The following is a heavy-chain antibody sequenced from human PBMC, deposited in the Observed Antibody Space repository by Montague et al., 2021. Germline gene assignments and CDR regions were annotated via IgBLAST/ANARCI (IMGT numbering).Heavy chain of an antibody. V-gene: IGHV3-7*03. CDR3: ARNPGYGALDY. J-gene: IGHJ4*02. CDR1: GLIFSHSW. D-gene: IGHD4/OR15-4a*01. Sequence: SLRLSCAASGLIFSHSWMAWVRLPPGKGLEWVAGVNPDGSQVGYVESVKGRFTVSKDNAKNSLFLQMNSLRGDDTALYYCARNPGYGALDYWGQGTRVTVSS. CDR2: VNPDGSQV.